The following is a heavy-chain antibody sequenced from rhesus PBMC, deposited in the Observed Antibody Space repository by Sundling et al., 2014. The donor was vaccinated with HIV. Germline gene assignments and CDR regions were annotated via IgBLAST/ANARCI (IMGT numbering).Heavy chain of an antibody. V-gene: IGHV4-127*01. CDR2: IYSSSGNT. CDR3: ARDLNESWRYIVYGLES. CDR1: GGSISGGYG. D-gene: IGHD1-1-1*01. J-gene: IGHJ6*01. Sequence: QVQLQESGPGLVKPSETLSLTCAVSGGSISGGYGWGWIRQPPGKGLEWIGSIYSSSGNTYYNPSLKSRVTISTDTSKNQFSLQVTSVTAADTAVYYCARDLNESWRYIVYGLESWGQGVIVTVSS.